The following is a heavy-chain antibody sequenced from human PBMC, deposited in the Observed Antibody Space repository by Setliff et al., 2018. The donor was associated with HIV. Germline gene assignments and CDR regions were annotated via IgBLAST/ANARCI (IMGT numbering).Heavy chain of an antibody. CDR2: INEDGSKK. V-gene: IGHV3-7*03. CDR1: GFDFSDYW. CDR3: TRSVSIGWSDWYFDL. Sequence: GGSLRLSCVPSGFDFSDYWMSWVRQAPGKGLEWVATINEDGSKKYYGASVKGRFTVSRDNAKKSLYLQMNSLRDEDTAVYYCTRSVSIGWSDWYFDLWGRGTLVTVSS. D-gene: IGHD6-19*01. J-gene: IGHJ2*01.